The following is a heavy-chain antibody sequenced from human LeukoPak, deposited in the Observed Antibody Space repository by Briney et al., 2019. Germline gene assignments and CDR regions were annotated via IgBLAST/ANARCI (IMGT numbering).Heavy chain of an antibody. CDR3: ARAEVTSEYFQH. CDR1: GGSISSGSYY. CDR2: IYTSGST. J-gene: IGHJ1*01. D-gene: IGHD2-21*02. V-gene: IGHV4-61*02. Sequence: PSQTLSLTCTVSGGSISSGSYYWSWLRQPAGTGLEWIGRIYTSGSTNYNPSLKSRVTISVDTSKNQFSLKLSSVTAADTAVYYCARAEVTSEYFQHWGQGTLVTVSS.